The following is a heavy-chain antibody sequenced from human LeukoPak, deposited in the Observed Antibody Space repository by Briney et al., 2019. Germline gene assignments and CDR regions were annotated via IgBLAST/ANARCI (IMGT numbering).Heavy chain of an antibody. J-gene: IGHJ4*02. CDR3: ARCYYDSSGCDY. D-gene: IGHD3-22*01. CDR1: GGSFSGYY. CDR2: INHSGST. V-gene: IGHV4-34*01. Sequence: SETLSLTRAVYGGSFSGYYWGWIRQPPGKGLEWIGEINHSGSTNYNPSLKSRVTISVDTSKNQFSLKLSSVTAADSAVYYCARCYYDSSGCDYWGQGTLVTVSS.